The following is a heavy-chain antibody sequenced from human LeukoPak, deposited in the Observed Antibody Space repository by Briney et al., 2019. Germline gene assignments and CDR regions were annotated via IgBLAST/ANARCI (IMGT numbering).Heavy chain of an antibody. Sequence: PGGSLRLSCEVSGFTIRNHWMSWVRQAPGKGLEWVANIKEDGGEKYYVDSVKGRFTISRDNAKNSLYLQMNSLRAEDTAVYYCARAGLVDSSSPRYWGQGTLVTVSS. D-gene: IGHD6-13*01. CDR3: ARAGLVDSSSPRY. CDR2: IKEDGGEK. J-gene: IGHJ4*02. CDR1: GFTIRNHW. V-gene: IGHV3-7*01.